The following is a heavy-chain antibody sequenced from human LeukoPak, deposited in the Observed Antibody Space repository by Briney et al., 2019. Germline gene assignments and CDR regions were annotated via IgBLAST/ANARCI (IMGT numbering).Heavy chain of an antibody. J-gene: IGHJ6*02. V-gene: IGHV3-48*04. CDR1: GFTFSSYS. CDR3: ARDLTTAVAGIFGTPNRRRYGMDV. CDR2: ISSSSSTI. Sequence: GGSLRLSCAASGFTFSSYSMNWVRQAPGKGLEWVSYISSSSSTIYYADSVKGRFTISRDNAKNSLYLQMNSLRAEDTAVYYCARDLTTAVAGIFGTPNRRRYGMDVWGQGTTVTVSS. D-gene: IGHD6-19*01.